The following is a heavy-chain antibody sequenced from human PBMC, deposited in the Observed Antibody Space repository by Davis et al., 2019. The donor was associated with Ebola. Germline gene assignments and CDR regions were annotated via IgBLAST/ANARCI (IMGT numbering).Heavy chain of an antibody. D-gene: IGHD7-27*01. V-gene: IGHV4-30-2*03. Sequence: MPSETLSLTCAVSGGSISSGGYSWSWIRQPPGKGLEWIGIIYYSGTTHYNPSLKSRVIISRDTSKNQFSLKLSSVTAADTAVYYCARQHAGATRGWGQGTLVTVSS. CDR2: IYYSGTT. J-gene: IGHJ4*02. CDR1: GGSISSGGYS. CDR3: ARQHAGATRG.